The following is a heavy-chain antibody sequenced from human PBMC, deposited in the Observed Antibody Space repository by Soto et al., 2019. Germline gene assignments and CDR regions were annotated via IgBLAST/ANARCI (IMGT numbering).Heavy chain of an antibody. CDR1: GGTFRSYS. Sequence: QVQLVQSGAEVKKPGSSVKVSCKASGGTFRSYSISWVRQAPGQGLEWMGGIIPIFDIINYAQKFQGRVTITADASTSTAYMELSSLGSDDTAVYYCARPDEGGYSSNHHYYYALDVWFPGTTVAV. J-gene: IGHJ6*02. D-gene: IGHD3-22*01. V-gene: IGHV1-69*01. CDR3: ARPDEGGYSSNHHYYYALDV. CDR2: IIPIFDII.